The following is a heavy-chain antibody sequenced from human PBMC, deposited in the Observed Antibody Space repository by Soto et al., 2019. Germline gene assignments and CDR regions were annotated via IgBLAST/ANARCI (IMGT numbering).Heavy chain of an antibody. CDR2: IYWDDDK. D-gene: IGHD3-22*01. CDR3: AHSLIGYYYDSSGSNWFDP. Sequence: QITLKESGPTLVKPTQTLTLTCTFSGFSLSTSGVGVGWIRQPPGKALEWLALIYWDDDKRYSPSLKSRLTITKDTYKNHVVLTMTNMDPVDTATYYCAHSLIGYYYDSSGSNWFDPWGQGTLVTVSS. V-gene: IGHV2-5*02. J-gene: IGHJ5*02. CDR1: GFSLSTSGVG.